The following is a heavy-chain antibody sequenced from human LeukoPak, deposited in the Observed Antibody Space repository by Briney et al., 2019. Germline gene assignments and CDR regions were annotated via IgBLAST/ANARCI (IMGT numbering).Heavy chain of an antibody. CDR3: AITVEMATSDAFDI. D-gene: IGHD5-12*01. CDR1: GGSFSGYY. J-gene: IGHJ3*02. V-gene: IGHV4-34*01. CDR2: INHSGST. Sequence: SETLSLTCAVYGGSFSGYYWGWIRQPPGKGLEWIGEINHSGSTNYNPSLKSRVTISVDTSKNQFSLKLSSVTAADTAVYYCAITVEMATSDAFDIWGQGTMVTVSS.